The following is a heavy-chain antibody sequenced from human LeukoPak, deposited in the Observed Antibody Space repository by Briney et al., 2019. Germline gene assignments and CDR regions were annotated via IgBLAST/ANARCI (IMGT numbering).Heavy chain of an antibody. Sequence: PGGSLRLSCAASGFTFSSYGMSRVRQAPGKGLEWVSAISGSGGSTYYADSVKGRFTISRDNSKNTLYLQMNSLRAEDTAVYYCAKYYGDDPDYYYYMDVWGKGTTVTISS. CDR3: AKYYGDDPDYYYYMDV. V-gene: IGHV3-23*01. CDR2: ISGSGGST. D-gene: IGHD4-17*01. J-gene: IGHJ6*03. CDR1: GFTFSSYG.